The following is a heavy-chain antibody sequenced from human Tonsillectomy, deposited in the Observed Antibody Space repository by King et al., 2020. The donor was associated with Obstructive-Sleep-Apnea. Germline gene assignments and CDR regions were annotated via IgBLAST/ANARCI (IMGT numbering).Heavy chain of an antibody. V-gene: IGHV3-74*01. J-gene: IGHJ4*02. Sequence: VQLVESGGGLVQPGGSLRLSCAASGFTFNAYWMHWVRQAPGKGLVWVSRINNDGSSTRYADSVRGRFIVSRDNARETVYLQMSSLRADETAIYYCARAHRIGAADYFDFWGQGNLVTVSS. D-gene: IGHD6-13*01. CDR3: ARAHRIGAADYFDF. CDR1: GFTFNAYW. CDR2: INNDGSST.